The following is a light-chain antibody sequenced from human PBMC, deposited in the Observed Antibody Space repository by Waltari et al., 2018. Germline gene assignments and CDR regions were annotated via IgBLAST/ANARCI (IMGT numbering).Light chain of an antibody. CDR1: QDISSH. Sequence: DIQLTQSPSFLSTSVGDRVPIPCRASQDISSHLAWYQQKPGKAPRLLVYGASTLHSGVPSRFSGTGSGTEFTLTINNLQPEDFATYYCQQLIRFPTFTFGQGTKLQIE. CDR3: QQLIRFPTFT. CDR2: GAS. J-gene: IGKJ2*01. V-gene: IGKV1-9*01.